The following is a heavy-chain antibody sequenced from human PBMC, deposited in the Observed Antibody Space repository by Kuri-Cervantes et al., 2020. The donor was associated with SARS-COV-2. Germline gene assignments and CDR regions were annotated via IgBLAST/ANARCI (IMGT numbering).Heavy chain of an antibody. Sequence: SETLSLTCTVSGDSITIYYWSWIRQSPGKGLEWIGYISETGGTNYNPSLKSRVTMSVDVSKNQFSLKMNSVNAADTAVYYCARSTPFRRLVVISQGGAFDIWGQGTMVTVSS. CDR3: ARSTPFRRLVVISQGGAFDI. J-gene: IGHJ3*02. CDR2: ISETGGT. D-gene: IGHD3-22*01. CDR1: GDSITIYY. V-gene: IGHV4-59*01.